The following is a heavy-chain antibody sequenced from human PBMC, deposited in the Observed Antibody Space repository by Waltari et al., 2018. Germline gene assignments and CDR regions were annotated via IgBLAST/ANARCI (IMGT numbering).Heavy chain of an antibody. J-gene: IGHJ4*02. CDR3: ASDRGRGLYLDS. CDR2: ILPTGAT. Sequence: QVQLQESGPRLVKPSGTLSLTCTVPGDSVYNNYWWSWVRQPPGKGLEWIGQILPTGATNYNPSLESRVTISIDTSKNQVSLKVTSASAADTAVYYCASDRGRGLYLDSWGQGTLVTVSP. D-gene: IGHD2-15*01. CDR1: GDSVYNNYW. V-gene: IGHV4-4*02.